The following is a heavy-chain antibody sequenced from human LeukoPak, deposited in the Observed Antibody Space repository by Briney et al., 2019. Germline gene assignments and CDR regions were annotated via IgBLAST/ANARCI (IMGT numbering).Heavy chain of an antibody. D-gene: IGHD2-8*01. J-gene: IGHJ4*02. CDR3: ATEASRLNGNPDH. CDR2: IVKSGTNI. Sequence: PGGSVRHFCAASGFIFSYHHMGRIRQAPGKGLEGVSYIVKSGTNIYYADSVKGRFTISRDNTRNSLCLQMNRLSAEDTAVYFSATEASRLNGNPDHWGQGTLVTVSS. V-gene: IGHV3-11*01. CDR1: GFIFSYHH.